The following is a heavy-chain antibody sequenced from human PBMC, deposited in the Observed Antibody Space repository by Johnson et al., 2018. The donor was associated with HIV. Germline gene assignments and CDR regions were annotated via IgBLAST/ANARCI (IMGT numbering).Heavy chain of an antibody. D-gene: IGHD1-26*01. J-gene: IGHJ3*02. V-gene: IGHV3-30*02. CDR3: ANSPLSPSGSYPHAPDASVWDI. CDR1: GFTFSSYG. CDR2: IRYDGSNK. Sequence: QVQLVESGGGLVQPGGSLRLSCAASGFTFSSYGMHWVRQSPGKGLEWVAFIRYDGSNKYYADSVKGRFTISRDNSKNTLYLQMNSLRAEDTAVYYCANSPLSPSGSYPHAPDASVWDIWGQGTMVTVSS.